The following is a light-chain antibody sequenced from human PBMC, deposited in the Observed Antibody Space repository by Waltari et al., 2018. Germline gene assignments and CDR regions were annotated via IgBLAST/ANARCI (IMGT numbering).Light chain of an antibody. CDR1: SSDVGGYKY. Sequence: QSALPQPASVSGSPGQSTTISCTGPSSDVGGYKYHSWYQQHPDKAPKLMLYDVNNRPSGVSNRFSGSKSGNTASLTISSLQAEDEADYYCSSYTSSTIPVFGTGTKVTVL. CDR3: SSYTSSTIPV. CDR2: DVN. J-gene: IGLJ1*01. V-gene: IGLV2-14*03.